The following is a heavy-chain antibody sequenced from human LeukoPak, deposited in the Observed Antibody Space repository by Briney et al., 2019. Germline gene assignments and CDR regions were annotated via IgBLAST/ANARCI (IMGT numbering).Heavy chain of an antibody. D-gene: IGHD3-3*01. V-gene: IGHV4-4*07. J-gene: IGHJ4*02. CDR3: AKRRDFWSGYRIFDY. CDR1: GGSISSYS. Sequence: PSETLSLTCVVSGGSISSYSWNWVRQPAGKGLEWIGRIYTSGNTNYNPSLKSRVTMSVDTSKNQFSLKLNSVTAADTAVYYCAKRRDFWSGYRIFDYWGQGTLVTVSS. CDR2: IYTSGNT.